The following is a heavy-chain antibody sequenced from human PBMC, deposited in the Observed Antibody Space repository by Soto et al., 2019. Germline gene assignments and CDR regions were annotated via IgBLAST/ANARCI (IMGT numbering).Heavy chain of an antibody. D-gene: IGHD2-21*02. CDR1: GFTFSSYV. V-gene: IGHV3-23*01. Sequence: GSLRLSCAASGFTFSSYVMSWFRQAPGKGLEWVSAISGSGAYTNYADSVKGRFTISRDNSKNTLYVQMNSLRAEDTAVYYCVKGRDCGGNCYAFFDYWGQGTPVTVSS. J-gene: IGHJ4*02. CDR2: ISGSGAYT. CDR3: VKGRDCGGNCYAFFDY.